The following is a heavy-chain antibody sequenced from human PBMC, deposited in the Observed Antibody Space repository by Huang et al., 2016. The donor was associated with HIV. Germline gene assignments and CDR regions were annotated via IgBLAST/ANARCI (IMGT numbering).Heavy chain of an antibody. Sequence: QITLKESGPTLVQPTQTLTLTCIFSGFSLSTSGVGVGWIRQPPGKALEWLALMHWNNDKHYNSSLKSRRTITKDTSKKQVVLTMANVEPLDTATYYCARRAASGWQQEYFHLWGQGTLVTVSS. CDR3: ARRAASGWQQEYFHL. CDR1: GFSLSTSGVG. V-gene: IGHV2-5*01. CDR2: MHWNNDK. D-gene: IGHD6-19*01. J-gene: IGHJ1*01.